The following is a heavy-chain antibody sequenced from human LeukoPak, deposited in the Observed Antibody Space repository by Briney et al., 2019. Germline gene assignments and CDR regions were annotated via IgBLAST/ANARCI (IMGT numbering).Heavy chain of an antibody. J-gene: IGHJ4*02. D-gene: IGHD3-3*01. CDR3: ARLSVYDFWSGYYYYFDY. Sequence: GGSLRLSCAASGFTVSSNYMSWVRQAPGKGLEWVANIKQDGSEKYYVDSVKGRFTISRDNAKNSLYLQMNSLRAEDTAVYYCARLSVYDFWSGYYYYFDYWGQGTLVTVSS. V-gene: IGHV3-7*01. CDR1: GFTVSSNY. CDR2: IKQDGSEK.